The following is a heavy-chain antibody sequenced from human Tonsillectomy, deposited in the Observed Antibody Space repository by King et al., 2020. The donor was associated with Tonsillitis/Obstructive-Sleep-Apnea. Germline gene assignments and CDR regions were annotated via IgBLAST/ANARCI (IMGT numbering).Heavy chain of an antibody. D-gene: IGHD2-2*01. J-gene: IGHJ4*02. Sequence: VQLVESGGGLVQPGGSLRLSFSASGFTFSSYPMHWVRQAPGKGLEYGLAVSINGGSTYYADSVKVCFTISRDISKNTLYLQMSSLRTEDTAVYYCVKGFRYCSSTRCYSSAGYFDYWGQGTLVTVSS. V-gene: IGHV3-64D*09. CDR1: GFTFSSYP. CDR2: VSINGGST. CDR3: VKGFRYCSSTRCYSSAGYFDY.